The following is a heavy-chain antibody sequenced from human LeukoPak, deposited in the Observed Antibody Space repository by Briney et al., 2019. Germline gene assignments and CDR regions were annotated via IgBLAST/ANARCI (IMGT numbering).Heavy chain of an antibody. CDR2: IYHSGST. V-gene: IGHV4-4*02. CDR3: ARAVAGVYDAFDI. D-gene: IGHD6-19*01. J-gene: IGHJ3*02. Sequence: PSGTLSPTCVVSGGSISSGNWWSWVRQPPGKGLEWIGEIYHSGSTNYNPSLKSRVTISVDKSKNQFSLKLNSVTAADTAVYYCARAVAGVYDAFDIWGQGTMVTVSS. CDR1: GGSISSGNW.